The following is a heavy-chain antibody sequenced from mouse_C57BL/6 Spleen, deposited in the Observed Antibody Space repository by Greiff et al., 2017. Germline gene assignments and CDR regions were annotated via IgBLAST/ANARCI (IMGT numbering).Heavy chain of an antibody. CDR2: INPSKGGT. V-gene: IGHV1-53*01. Sequence: QVQLQQPGTELVKPGASVKLSCKASGYTFTSYWMHWVKQRPGQGLEWIGNINPSKGGTNYNEKFKSKATLTVDKSSSTAYMQLSSLTSEDSAVYYCAREEFITTVVPFAYWGQGTLVTVSA. J-gene: IGHJ3*01. CDR1: GYTFTSYW. CDR3: AREEFITTVVPFAY. D-gene: IGHD1-1*01.